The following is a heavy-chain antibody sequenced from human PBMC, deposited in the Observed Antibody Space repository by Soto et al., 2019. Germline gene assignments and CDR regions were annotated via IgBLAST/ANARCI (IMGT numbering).Heavy chain of an antibody. J-gene: IGHJ4*02. Sequence: KPSETLSLTCTVSGGSISSGDYYWSWIRQPPGKGLEWIGYIYYSGSTYYNPSLKSRVTISVDTSKNQFSLKLSSVTAADTAVYYCARVLGSDFWSGYPDDYWGQGTLVTVSS. V-gene: IGHV4-30-4*01. CDR1: GGSISSGDYY. CDR3: ARVLGSDFWSGYPDDY. D-gene: IGHD3-3*01. CDR2: IYYSGST.